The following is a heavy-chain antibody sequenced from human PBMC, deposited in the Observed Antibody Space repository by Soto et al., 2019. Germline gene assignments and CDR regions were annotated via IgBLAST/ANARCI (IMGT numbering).Heavy chain of an antibody. J-gene: IGHJ4*02. Sequence: QVQLVQSGAEVKKPGSSVKVSCKASGGTFSSYAISWVRQAPGQGLEWMGGIIPIFGTANHAQKFQGRVTITADESTSTAYMALSSLRSEDTAVYYCARESRYCIVGSCYFLPGIDYWGQGTLVTVSS. CDR1: GGTFSSYA. V-gene: IGHV1-69*12. CDR2: IIPIFGTA. D-gene: IGHD2-15*01. CDR3: ARESRYCIVGSCYFLPGIDY.